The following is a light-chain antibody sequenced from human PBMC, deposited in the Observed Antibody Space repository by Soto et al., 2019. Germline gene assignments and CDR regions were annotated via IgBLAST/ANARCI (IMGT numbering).Light chain of an antibody. CDR1: QSVSSSY. CDR2: GAS. CDR3: QPDGSSPQT. J-gene: IGKJ1*01. V-gene: IGKV3-20*01. Sequence: EIVLTQSPGTLSLSPGERATLSCRASQSVSSSYLAWYQQKPGQAPRLLIYGASSRATGIPDRFSGSGSGKDFTLTISRLEPEDFAVYYCQPDGSSPQTFGQGTKVDIK.